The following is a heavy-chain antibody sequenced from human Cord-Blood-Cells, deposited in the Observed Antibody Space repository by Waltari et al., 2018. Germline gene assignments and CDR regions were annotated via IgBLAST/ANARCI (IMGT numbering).Heavy chain of an antibody. J-gene: IGHJ3*02. CDR2: FDPEDGET. V-gene: IGHV1-24*01. CDR3: ATNPYSSSWYHAFDI. D-gene: IGHD6-13*01. Sequence: QVQLVQSGAEVKKPGASVKVSCKVSGYTLTDLSMHWVRQAPGKGLEWMGGFDPEDGETIYAQKFQGRVTMTEDTSTDTAYMELSSLRSEGTAVYYCATNPYSSSWYHAFDIWGQGTMVTVSS. CDR1: GYTLTDLS.